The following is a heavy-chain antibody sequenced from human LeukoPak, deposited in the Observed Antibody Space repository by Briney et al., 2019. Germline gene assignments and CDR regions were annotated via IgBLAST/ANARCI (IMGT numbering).Heavy chain of an antibody. D-gene: IGHD6-19*01. CDR1: GFPFSTHA. CDR2: ISGSDTSK. CDR3: TTLTVASNFDY. Sequence: GALIPSFPAPGFPFSTHAMSWARQAPGRGLEGIADISGSDTSKYYADSVKGRFTISRDNPKNSLSLQMNRLRVEDTAVYYCTTLTVASNFDYWGQGTLVTVSS. J-gene: IGHJ4*02. V-gene: IGHV3-48*04.